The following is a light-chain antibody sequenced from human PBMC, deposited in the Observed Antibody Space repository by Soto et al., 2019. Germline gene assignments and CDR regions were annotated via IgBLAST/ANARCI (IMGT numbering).Light chain of an antibody. Sequence: EIVLTQSPATLSLSPGERATLSCRASQSVSSNLAWFQQKPGQAPRLLIYGASTRATGVPARFSGSGSGTDFTLTISSLQSEDFAVYYCQQYTNWPPITFGQGTRLEIK. CDR3: QQYTNWPPIT. CDR2: GAS. V-gene: IGKV3-15*01. J-gene: IGKJ5*01. CDR1: QSVSSN.